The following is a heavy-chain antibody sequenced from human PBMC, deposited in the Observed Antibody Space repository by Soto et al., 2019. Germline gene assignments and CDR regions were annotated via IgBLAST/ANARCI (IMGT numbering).Heavy chain of an antibody. J-gene: IGHJ3*02. CDR3: VRGQLPNDASDI. CDR2: ISGSGGSSK. Sequence: GGALRPSFSAPWFTFCSYAMSWGPPAPWKGLEWVSAISGSGGSSKHYADSVKGRFTISRDNSNKMLFLELNSLRAEDTAVYYCVRGQLPNDASDIWGQGTMVTVSS. V-gene: IGHV3-23*01. CDR1: WFTFCSYA.